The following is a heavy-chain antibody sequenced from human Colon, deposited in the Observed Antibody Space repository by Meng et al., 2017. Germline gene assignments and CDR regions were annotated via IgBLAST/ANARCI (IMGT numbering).Heavy chain of an antibody. CDR2: ISSGSTK. J-gene: IGHJ6*02. CDR3: ARVYSSTTGKGMDV. Sequence: GESLKLSCAASGFTFGTYEMHWVRQAPGKGLEWVSYISSGSTKYYADSVKGRFTISRDNAKKSLYLEMISLRAEDTAAYYCARVYSSTTGKGMDVWGQGTTVTVSS. D-gene: IGHD1-1*01. V-gene: IGHV3-48*03. CDR1: GFTFGTYE.